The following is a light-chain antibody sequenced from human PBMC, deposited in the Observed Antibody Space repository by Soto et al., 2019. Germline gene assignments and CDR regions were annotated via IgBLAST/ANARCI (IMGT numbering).Light chain of an antibody. Sequence: QSALTQPASVSGSPGQSITISCTGTSSDVGGYNYVSWYQQHPGKVPKLLIYEVNSRPSGVSNRFSASKSGNTASLTISGLQADDEGDYYCSSFTSSSTLVFGGGTQLTVL. J-gene: IGLJ3*02. CDR3: SSFTSSSTLV. CDR2: EVN. V-gene: IGLV2-14*01. CDR1: SSDVGGYNY.